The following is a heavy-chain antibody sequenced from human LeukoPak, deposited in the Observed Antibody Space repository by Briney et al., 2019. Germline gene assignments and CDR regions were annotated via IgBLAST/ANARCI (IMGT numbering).Heavy chain of an antibody. V-gene: IGHV4-34*01. D-gene: IGHD3-10*01. Sequence: SETLSLTCAVYGGSFSGYYWSWIRQPPGKGLEWIGEINHSGSTNYNPSLKSRVTISVDTSKNQFSLKLSSVTAADTAVYYCARAIPIGRWFGTGYFDYWGQGTLVTVSS. CDR2: INHSGST. CDR1: GGSFSGYY. CDR3: ARAIPIGRWFGTGYFDY. J-gene: IGHJ4*02.